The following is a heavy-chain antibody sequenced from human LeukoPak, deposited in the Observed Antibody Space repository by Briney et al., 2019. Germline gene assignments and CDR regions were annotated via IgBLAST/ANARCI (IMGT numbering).Heavy chain of an antibody. J-gene: IGHJ4*02. D-gene: IGHD2-2*02. CDR3: ARALGYCSSTSCYTAEYDY. V-gene: IGHV4-61*01. CDR1: GGSVSSGSYY. Sequence: SETLSLNCTVSGGSVSSGSYYWSWIRQPPGKGLEWIGYIYYSGSTNYNPSLKSRVTISVDTSKNQFSLKLSSVTAADTAVYYCARALGYCSSTSCYTAEYDYWGQGTLVTVSS. CDR2: IYYSGST.